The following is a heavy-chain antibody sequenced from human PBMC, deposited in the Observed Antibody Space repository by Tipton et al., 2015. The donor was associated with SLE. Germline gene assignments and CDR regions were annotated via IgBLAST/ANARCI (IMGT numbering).Heavy chain of an antibody. Sequence: VQLVQSGAEVKKPGESLKISCKGSGYSFTSYWIGWVRQMPGKGLEWMGIIYPGDSDTRYSPSFQGQVTISADKSISTAYLQWSSLKASDTAMYYCARSQCSSSSCDAFDLWGQGTMVTVSS. CDR2: IYPGDSDT. J-gene: IGHJ3*01. D-gene: IGHD6-6*01. V-gene: IGHV5-51*03. CDR1: GYSFTSYW. CDR3: ARSQCSSSSCDAFDL.